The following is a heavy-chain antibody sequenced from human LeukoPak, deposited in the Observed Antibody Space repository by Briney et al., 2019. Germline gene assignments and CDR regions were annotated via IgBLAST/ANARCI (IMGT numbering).Heavy chain of an antibody. Sequence: GGSLRLSCAASGFTFTDHYMSWVRQAPGKGLEWVSYISSGGDIIYYADSVKGRFTISRDNSKNTLYLQMNSLRAEDTAVYYCASVAVAGTVDYWGQGTLVTVSS. D-gene: IGHD6-19*01. CDR2: ISSGGDII. CDR3: ASVAVAGTVDY. V-gene: IGHV3-11*04. J-gene: IGHJ4*02. CDR1: GFTFTDHY.